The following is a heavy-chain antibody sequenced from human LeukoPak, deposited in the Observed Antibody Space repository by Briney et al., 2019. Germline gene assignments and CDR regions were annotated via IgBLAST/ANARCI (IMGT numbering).Heavy chain of an antibody. CDR2: INPNSGGT. V-gene: IGHV1-2*02. CDR3: ARWGGTGFSFVDY. CDR1: GYTFTGYY. J-gene: IGHJ4*02. D-gene: IGHD2-15*01. Sequence: GASVKVSCKASGYTFTGYYMHWVRQAPGQGREWMGWINPNSGGTNYAQKFQGRVTMTRDTSISTAYMELSRLRSDGTAVYYCARWGGTGFSFVDYWGQGTLVTVSS.